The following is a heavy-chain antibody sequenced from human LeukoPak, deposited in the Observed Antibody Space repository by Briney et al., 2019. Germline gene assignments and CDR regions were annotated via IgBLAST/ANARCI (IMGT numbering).Heavy chain of an antibody. V-gene: IGHV5-51*01. CDR2: IFPGNSDT. D-gene: IGHD5-18*01. CDR3: VRHNNYALDF. Sequence: PGESLKISCEGSGYSFTSYWIGWARQLPGKGLEWMAIIFPGNSDTRYSPSFQGQVTISADKSISTAFLQWRGLTASDTAMYYCVRHNNYALDFWGQGTLVTVSS. CDR1: GYSFTSYW. J-gene: IGHJ4*02.